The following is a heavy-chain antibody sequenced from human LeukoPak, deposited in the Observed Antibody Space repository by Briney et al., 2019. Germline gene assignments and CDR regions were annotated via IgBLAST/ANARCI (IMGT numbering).Heavy chain of an antibody. Sequence: PGGSLRLSCAASGFTFSSYSMNWVRQAPGKGLEWVSYISSSSSTIYYADSVKGRFTISRDNAKNSLYLQMNSLRAEDTAVYYCARDQSPRRGVAVPAAPDYWGQGTLVTVSS. CDR1: GFTFSSYS. CDR2: ISSSSSTI. J-gene: IGHJ4*02. V-gene: IGHV3-48*01. D-gene: IGHD2-2*01. CDR3: ARDQSPRRGVAVPAAPDY.